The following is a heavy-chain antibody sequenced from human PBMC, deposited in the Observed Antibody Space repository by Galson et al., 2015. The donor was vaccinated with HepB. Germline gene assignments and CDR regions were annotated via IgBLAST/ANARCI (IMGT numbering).Heavy chain of an antibody. Sequence: SVKVSCKASGYTFTSYGISWVRQAPGQGLEWMGWISAYNGNTNYAQKLQGRVTMTTDTSTSTAYMELRSLRSDDTAVYYCARGVEVLVRGVISPGNVDYWGQGTLVTVSS. CDR2: ISAYNGNT. D-gene: IGHD3-10*01. CDR3: ARGVEVLVRGVISPGNVDY. V-gene: IGHV1-18*04. CDR1: GYTFTSYG. J-gene: IGHJ4*02.